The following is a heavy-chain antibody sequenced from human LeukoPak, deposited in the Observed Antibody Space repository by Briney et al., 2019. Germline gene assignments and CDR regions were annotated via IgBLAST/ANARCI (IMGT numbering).Heavy chain of an antibody. CDR1: GGSFSGYY. D-gene: IGHD3-10*01. J-gene: IGHJ4*02. V-gene: IGHV4-34*01. CDR2: INHSGST. CDR3: ARVRVYYGSGTPFDY. Sequence: SETLSLTCAVSGGSFSGYYWSWIRQPPGKGLEWIGEINHSGSTNYNPSLKSRVTISVDTSKNQFSLKLSSVTAADTAVYYCARVRVYYGSGTPFDYWGQGTLVTVSS.